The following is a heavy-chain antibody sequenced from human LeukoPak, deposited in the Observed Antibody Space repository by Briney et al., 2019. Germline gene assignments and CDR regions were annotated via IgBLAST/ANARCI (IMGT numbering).Heavy chain of an antibody. CDR3: ARYYYDSSGYYYVFDY. CDR1: GYTFTSYY. D-gene: IGHD3-22*01. Sequence: ASVKVSCKASGYTFTSYYMHWVRQAPGQGLEWMGIINPSGGSTSYAQKFQGRVTMTRDTSTSTVYMELSSLRSEDTAVYYCARYYYDSSGYYYVFDYWGQGTLVTVSS. V-gene: IGHV1-46*01. J-gene: IGHJ4*02. CDR2: INPSGGST.